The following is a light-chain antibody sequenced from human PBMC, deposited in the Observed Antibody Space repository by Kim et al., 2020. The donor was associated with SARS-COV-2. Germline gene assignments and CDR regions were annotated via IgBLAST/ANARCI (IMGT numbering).Light chain of an antibody. Sequence: SITSSCTETSSDVGGYNYVSWYQQHPGKAPKLMIYDVNNRPSGVSNRFSGSKSGNTASLTISGLQAEDEADYYCSSYTSSSTLLVVFGGGTQLTVL. CDR1: SSDVGGYNY. CDR3: SSYTSSSTLLVV. CDR2: DVN. V-gene: IGLV2-14*03. J-gene: IGLJ2*01.